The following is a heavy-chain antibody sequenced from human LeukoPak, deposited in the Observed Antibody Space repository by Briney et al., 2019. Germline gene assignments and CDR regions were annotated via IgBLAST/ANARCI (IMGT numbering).Heavy chain of an antibody. Sequence: GAALKISCKGSGYSFTSYWIGWVRQMPGKGLEWMGIIYPGDSDTSYSPSFQGQVTISADKSISTAYLQWSSLKASDTAMYYCARATAVAHFDYWGQGTLVTVSS. D-gene: IGHD6-19*01. CDR3: ARATAVAHFDY. J-gene: IGHJ4*02. CDR1: GYSFTSYW. CDR2: IYPGDSDT. V-gene: IGHV5-51*01.